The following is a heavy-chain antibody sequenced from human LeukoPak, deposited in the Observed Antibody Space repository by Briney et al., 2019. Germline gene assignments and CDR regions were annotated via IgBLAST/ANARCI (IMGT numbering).Heavy chain of an antibody. V-gene: IGHV3-7*01. D-gene: IGHD3-3*01. CDR3: TRDFGRSSYYFDF. CDR1: GFTFNGYW. J-gene: IGHJ4*02. Sequence: GGSLRLSCAASGFTFNGYWMSWVRQAPGKGLEWVANIKQDGSEKYYVDSVRGRLTISRDNAENSLFLQMNRLRVEGTAVYYCTRDFGRSSYYFDFWGQGTLVTVSS. CDR2: IKQDGSEK.